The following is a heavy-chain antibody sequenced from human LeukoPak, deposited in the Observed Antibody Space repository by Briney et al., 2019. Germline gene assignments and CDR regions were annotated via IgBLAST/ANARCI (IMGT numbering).Heavy chain of an antibody. D-gene: IGHD5-18*01. Sequence: GESLKISCKGSGYSFTSYWIGWVRQMPGKGLEWMGIIYPGGSDTRYSPSFQGQVTISADKSISTAYLQWSSLKASDTAMYYCARLGGYSYGGLLGSYYYMDVWGKGTTVTVSS. CDR3: ARLGGYSYGGLLGSYYYMDV. V-gene: IGHV5-51*01. CDR1: GYSFTSYW. J-gene: IGHJ6*03. CDR2: IYPGGSDT.